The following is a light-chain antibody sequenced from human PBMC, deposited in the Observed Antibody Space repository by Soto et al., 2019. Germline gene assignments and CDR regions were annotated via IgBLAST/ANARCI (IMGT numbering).Light chain of an antibody. J-gene: IGKJ4*01. CDR3: QQYDSYPLT. CDR1: QSISSW. Sequence: DIQMTQSPSTLSASVGDRVTITCRASQSISSWLAWYQHKPGKAPNLLIYKASSLESGVLSRFSGSGSGTEFTLTVSSLQPDDFATYYCQQYDSYPLTFGGGTKVEIK. CDR2: KAS. V-gene: IGKV1-5*03.